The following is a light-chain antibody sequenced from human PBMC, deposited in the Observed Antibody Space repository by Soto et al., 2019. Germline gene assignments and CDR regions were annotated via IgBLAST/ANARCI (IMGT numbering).Light chain of an antibody. CDR3: SSFTDSSPPVL. CDR2: DVT. CDR1: SSDVGRYDY. V-gene: IGLV2-14*01. Sequence: QSALTQPASVSGSPGQSITISCTGTSSDVGRYDYISWYQQHPGKAPKLMIYDVTNRPSGIPNRFSGSKSGNTASLTISGLQAEDEADYYCSSFTDSSPPVLFGGGTKVTVL. J-gene: IGLJ2*01.